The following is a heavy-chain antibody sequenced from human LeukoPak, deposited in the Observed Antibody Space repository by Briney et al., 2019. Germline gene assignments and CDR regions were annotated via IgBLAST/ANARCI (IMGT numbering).Heavy chain of an antibody. V-gene: IGHV1-46*01. Sequence: ASVKVSYKASGYTFTSYYMHWVRQAPGQGLEWMGIINPSGGSTSYAQKFQGRVTMTRDTSTSTVYMELSSLRSEDTAVYYCARDFGPFYYGSGSYYMSGAFDIWGQGTMVTVSS. J-gene: IGHJ3*02. CDR3: ARDFGPFYYGSGSYYMSGAFDI. CDR1: GYTFTSYY. D-gene: IGHD3-10*01. CDR2: INPSGGST.